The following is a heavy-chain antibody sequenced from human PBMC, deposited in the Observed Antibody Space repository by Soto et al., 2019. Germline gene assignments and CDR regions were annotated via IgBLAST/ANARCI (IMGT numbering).Heavy chain of an antibody. CDR2: ISYDGINK. Sequence: GGSLRLSCAASGFTFSNYGMHWVRQAPGKGLEWVAIISYDGINKYYADSVKGRLTISRDNSKSTLYLQMNSLRAEDTAVYYYAKDQDDYVWGPSFAYWRQGTQVTVSS. D-gene: IGHD3-16*01. V-gene: IGHV3-30*18. J-gene: IGHJ4*02. CDR1: GFTFSNYG. CDR3: AKDQDDYVWGPSFAY.